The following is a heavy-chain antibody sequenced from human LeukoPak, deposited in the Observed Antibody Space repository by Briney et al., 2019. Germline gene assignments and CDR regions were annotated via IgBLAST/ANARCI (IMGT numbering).Heavy chain of an antibody. J-gene: IGHJ5*02. V-gene: IGHV4-34*01. CDR2: INHSGST. CDR3: ARGKGRRISS. CDR1: GGSFSGYY. Sequence: PWETLSLTCAVYGGSFSGYYWSWIRQPPGKGLEWIGEINHSGSTNYNPSLKSRVTISVDTSKNQFSLKLSSVTAADTAVCYCARGKGRRISSWGQGTLVTVSS. D-gene: IGHD1-14*01.